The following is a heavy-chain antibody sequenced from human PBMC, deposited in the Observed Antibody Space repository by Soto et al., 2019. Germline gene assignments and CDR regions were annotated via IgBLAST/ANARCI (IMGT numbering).Heavy chain of an antibody. D-gene: IGHD3-10*01. CDR3: ATRTFLWFGNQGLMDV. CDR1: GFTFSIYG. CDR2: ISGSGGNT. Sequence: EVQLLESGRGLVQPGGSLRLSCAASGFTFSIYGMSWVRQAPGKGLEWVSAISGSGGNTYYADSVKGRFTISRDNSKNTLYLQMNSLRAEDTAVYYCATRTFLWFGNQGLMDVWGKGTTVTVSS. J-gene: IGHJ6*04. V-gene: IGHV3-23*01.